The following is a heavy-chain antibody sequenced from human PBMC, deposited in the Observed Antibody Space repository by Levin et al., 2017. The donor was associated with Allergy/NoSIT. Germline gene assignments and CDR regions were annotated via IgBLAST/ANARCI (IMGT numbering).Heavy chain of an antibody. J-gene: IGHJ4*02. CDR2: ITSTSSTI. CDR3: ARGQYADYPRGQFDY. V-gene: IGHV3-48*01. CDR1: GFTFRTYS. Sequence: GESLKISCAASGFTFRTYSMNWVRQAPGKGLEWVAYITSTSSTIYFADSVKGRFTISRDNAKNSLYLQMNSLRAEDTAVYYCARGQYADYPRGQFDYWGQGTLVTVSS. D-gene: IGHD4-17*01.